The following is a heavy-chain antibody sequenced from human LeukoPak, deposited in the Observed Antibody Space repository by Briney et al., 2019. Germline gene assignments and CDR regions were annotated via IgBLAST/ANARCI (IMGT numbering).Heavy chain of an antibody. CDR2: INSSSREL. CDR1: GFTFSSYS. V-gene: IGHV3-21*01. Sequence: LRLSCAASGFTFSSYSENWVRHARGKGLEWVSSINSSSRELYYADSVKGRFTISRDNAKNSLYLQMNSLRAEDTAVYYCAREPSPSDRIAAAGVLDYWGQGTLVTVSS. CDR3: AREPSPSDRIAAAGVLDY. D-gene: IGHD6-25*01. J-gene: IGHJ4*02.